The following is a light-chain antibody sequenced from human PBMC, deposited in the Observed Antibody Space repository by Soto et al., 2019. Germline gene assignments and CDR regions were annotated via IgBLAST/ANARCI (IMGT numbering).Light chain of an antibody. V-gene: IGLV2-8*01. CDR1: SSDVGGYNI. J-gene: IGLJ1*01. Sequence: QSVLTQPPSASGSPGQSVTISCTGTSSDVGGYNIVSWYQQHPGRAPKLIISGVTNRPSGVPDRFSGSKSGNTASLTVSGLQADDEADYYCSSYAGSSDIVFGTGTKVTVL. CDR2: GVT. CDR3: SSYAGSSDIV.